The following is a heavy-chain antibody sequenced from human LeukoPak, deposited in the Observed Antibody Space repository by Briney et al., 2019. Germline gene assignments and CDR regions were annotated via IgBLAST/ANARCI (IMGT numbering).Heavy chain of an antibody. J-gene: IGHJ4*02. CDR1: GFTFSTYA. D-gene: IGHD4-17*01. Sequence: PGGSLRLSCAASGFTFSTYAMSWVRQAPGKGLEWVSAISGSGANTYYAASVRGRFTISRDNSKNRLYLQVNSLSAEDMAVYYCAKDQWAYGDYPYFDYWGQGTLVTVSS. V-gene: IGHV3-23*01. CDR2: ISGSGANT. CDR3: AKDQWAYGDYPYFDY.